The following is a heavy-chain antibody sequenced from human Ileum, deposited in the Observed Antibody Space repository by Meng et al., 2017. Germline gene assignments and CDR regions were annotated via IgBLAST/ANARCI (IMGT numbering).Heavy chain of an antibody. D-gene: IGHD6-19*01. CDR1: GFTFRSYG. CDR2: IWFDGSKT. J-gene: IGHJ4*02. V-gene: IGHV3-33*01. Sequence: QEHLVESVGGVVQPGTSLRLYCAASGFTFRSYGMHWVRQAPGKGLEWVAVIWFDGSKTYNAESVKGRFTVSRDNSKNTLYLQMTSLRADDTAVYYCARYRSGSSDYWGPGTLVTVSS. CDR3: ARYRSGSSDY.